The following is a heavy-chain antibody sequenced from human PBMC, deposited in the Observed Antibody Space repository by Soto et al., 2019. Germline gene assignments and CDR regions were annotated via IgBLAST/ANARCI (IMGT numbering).Heavy chain of an antibody. D-gene: IGHD2-15*01. Sequence: QVQLVQSGSEVKKPGASVTVSCKASGYPFTGYYIHWVRQAPGQGPEWMGWVSPKTGETNYVQKFQGRVTMTPETSTSTAYLELTRLRSDDTAVYYCARRPMWRQVAQDYGMDVWRHGTTVTVS. J-gene: IGHJ6*02. CDR3: ARRPMWRQVAQDYGMDV. CDR1: GYPFTGYY. V-gene: IGHV1-2*02. CDR2: VSPKTGET.